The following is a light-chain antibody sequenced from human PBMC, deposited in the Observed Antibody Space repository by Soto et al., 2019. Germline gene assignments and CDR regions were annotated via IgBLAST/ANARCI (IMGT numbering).Light chain of an antibody. V-gene: IGKV1-39*01. Sequence: DIQMTQSPSSLSASVGDRVTITCRASQSISSYLNWYQQKPGKAPKLLIYAASSLQSGVPSRFSGSGSGTDFTLTISRLQPEDFATYYCQQGYSTPLCTFGQGTKLEIK. CDR1: QSISSY. J-gene: IGKJ2*02. CDR3: QQGYSTPLCT. CDR2: AAS.